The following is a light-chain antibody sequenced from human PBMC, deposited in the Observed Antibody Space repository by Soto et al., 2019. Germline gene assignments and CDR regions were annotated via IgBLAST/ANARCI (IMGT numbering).Light chain of an antibody. CDR2: AAS. CDR3: LQNNRYPWT. J-gene: IGKJ1*01. V-gene: IGKV1-17*03. CDR1: QDISDF. Sequence: DIQMTQSPSAMSASVGDRVTITCRASQDISDFLAWFQQKPGEVPKRLIYAASSLESGVPSRFSGSGSGTAFTLTISSLQPEDFATYYCLQNNRYPWTFGQGTKVEIK.